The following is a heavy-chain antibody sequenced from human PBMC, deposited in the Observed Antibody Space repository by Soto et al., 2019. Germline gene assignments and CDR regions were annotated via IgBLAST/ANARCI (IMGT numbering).Heavy chain of an antibody. CDR3: ARDEYYYASSGYYRFDQ. J-gene: IGHJ4*02. CDR2: IGTAGDT. Sequence: GGSLRLSCAASGFTFSSYDMHWVRQATGKGLEWVSAIGTAGDTYYPGSVKGRFTISRENAKNSLYLQMNSLRAGDTAVYYCARDEYYYASSGYYRFDQWGQGTLVTVSS. CDR1: GFTFSSYD. V-gene: IGHV3-13*01. D-gene: IGHD3-22*01.